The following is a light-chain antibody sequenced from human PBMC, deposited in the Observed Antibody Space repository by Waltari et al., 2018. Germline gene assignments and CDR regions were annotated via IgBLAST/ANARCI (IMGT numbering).Light chain of an antibody. Sequence: QSALTQPPSASGSPGQSVTISCTGTSADVGGSNYVSWYQQHPGKAPKLLIYEVSKRPSGVPDRFSGSKSGNTASLTVSGLQAEDEADYYCSSFAGGKYVFGTGTRIAV. J-gene: IGLJ1*01. V-gene: IGLV2-8*01. CDR1: SADVGGSNY. CDR2: EVS. CDR3: SSFAGGKYV.